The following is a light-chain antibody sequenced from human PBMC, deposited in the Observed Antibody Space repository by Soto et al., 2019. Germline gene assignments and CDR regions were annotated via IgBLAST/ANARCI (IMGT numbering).Light chain of an antibody. J-gene: IGKJ1*01. CDR3: QQCDSCT. CDR2: GAS. V-gene: IGKV3-20*01. Sequence: IGVTQSPGTLPLSPGERATLSCRASQGVXSPYLAWYEQNPGQDPPLLIXGASSSATGVPERFSGSGSGTDFTLTISRLEAEDCAVYYCQQCDSCTFGQGTKVDIK. CDR1: QGVXSPY.